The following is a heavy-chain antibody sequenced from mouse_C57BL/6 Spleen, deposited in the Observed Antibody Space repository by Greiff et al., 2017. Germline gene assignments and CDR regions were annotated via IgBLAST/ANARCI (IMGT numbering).Heavy chain of an antibody. Sequence: VKVVESGPGLVAPSQSLSITCTVSGFSLTSYGVSWVRQPPGKGLEWLGVIWGDGSKNYHSALISRLSISKDNSKSQVFLNLNSLQTDDTATYYCAKEGVVAFPYYAMDYWGQGTSVTVSS. CDR1: GFSLTSYG. CDR2: IWGDGSK. V-gene: IGHV2-3*01. CDR3: AKEGVVAFPYYAMDY. J-gene: IGHJ4*01. D-gene: IGHD1-1*01.